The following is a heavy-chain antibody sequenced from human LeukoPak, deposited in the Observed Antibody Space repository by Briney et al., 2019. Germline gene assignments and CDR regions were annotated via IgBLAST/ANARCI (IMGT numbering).Heavy chain of an antibody. Sequence: GTAGDTYYPGSVKGRFTISRENAKNSLYLQMNSLRAGDTAVYYCARGTKWELLAPFGMDVWGQGTTVTVSS. J-gene: IGHJ6*02. CDR3: ARGTKWELLAPFGMDV. CDR2: GTAGDT. V-gene: IGHV3-13*01. D-gene: IGHD1-26*01.